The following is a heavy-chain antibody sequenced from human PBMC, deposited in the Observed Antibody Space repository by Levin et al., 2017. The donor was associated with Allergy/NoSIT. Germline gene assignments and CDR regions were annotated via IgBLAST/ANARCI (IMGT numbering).Heavy chain of an antibody. J-gene: IGHJ4*02. CDR2: IKRKLDGETT. CDR1: GLTFSNAW. V-gene: IGHV3-15*01. Sequence: LSLPCAASGLTFSNAWMNWVRQAPGGGLEWVGRIKRKLDGETTDYAVPVKGRFTISRDDSTNTLFLQMNSLKFEDTAVYYCTTEGYSGSGSYTGLDYWGQGTLAAVSS. CDR3: TTEGYSGSGSYTGLDY. D-gene: IGHD3-10*01.